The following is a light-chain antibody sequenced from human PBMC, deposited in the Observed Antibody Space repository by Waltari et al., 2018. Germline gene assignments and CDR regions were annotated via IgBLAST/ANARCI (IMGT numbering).Light chain of an antibody. CDR1: SGSVSTRYY. V-gene: IGLV8-61*01. CDR3: VLYMGSGIWV. CDR2: NTN. J-gene: IGLJ3*02. Sequence: QTVVTQEPSFSVSPGGTVTLTCGLSSGSVSTRYYPSWYQQTPGQAPRTLIYNTNTRSSGVPDRFSGSILGNKAALTITGAQADDESGYYCVLYMGSGIWVFGGGTKLTVL.